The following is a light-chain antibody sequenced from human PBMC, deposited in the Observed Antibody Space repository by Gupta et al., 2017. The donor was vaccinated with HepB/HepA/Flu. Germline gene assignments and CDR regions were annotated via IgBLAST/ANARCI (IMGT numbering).Light chain of an antibody. Sequence: SYELTQPPSVSVSPGQTASITCSGDNLGNKYVCWYQQKPGQSPVMVIYQDNKRPSGIPERFSGSNSGRTATLTISGTQIMDEADYYCPAWDRSSLFGGGTKLTVL. CDR2: QDN. J-gene: IGLJ2*01. CDR3: PAWDRSSL. CDR1: NLGNKY. V-gene: IGLV3-1*01.